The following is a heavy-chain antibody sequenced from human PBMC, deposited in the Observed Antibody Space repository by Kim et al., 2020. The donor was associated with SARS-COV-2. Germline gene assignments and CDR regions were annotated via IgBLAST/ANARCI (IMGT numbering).Heavy chain of an antibody. J-gene: IGHJ4*02. D-gene: IGHD1-26*01. V-gene: IGHV3-30*01. CDR3: ARVRSGSYWGPFDY. Sequence: AASGQGRIPISRDNAKNTLYLQMNTLSAEDTPVYYCARVRSGSYWGPFDYWGQGTLVTVSS.